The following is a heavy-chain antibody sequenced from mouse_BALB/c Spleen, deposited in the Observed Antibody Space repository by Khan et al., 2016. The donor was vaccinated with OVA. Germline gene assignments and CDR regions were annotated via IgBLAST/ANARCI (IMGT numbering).Heavy chain of an antibody. J-gene: IGHJ3*01. V-gene: IGHV3-8*02. CDR2: IIYTGYT. Sequence: EVKLLESGPSLVKPSQTLSLTCSVTGDSITSGYWNWIRKFPGNKLAYMGYIIYTGYTYYNPSLKSRISITRHTSKNLYYLQLSSVTDEDTATYYCARSTYRYAFVYWGQGTLVTVSA. D-gene: IGHD2-12*01. CDR1: GDSITSGY. CDR3: ARSTYRYAFVY.